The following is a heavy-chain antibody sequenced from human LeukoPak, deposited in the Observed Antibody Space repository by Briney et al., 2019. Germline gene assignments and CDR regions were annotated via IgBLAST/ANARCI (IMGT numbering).Heavy chain of an antibody. V-gene: IGHV1-3*01. CDR2: ISAGNGNT. CDR1: GYTFTSYA. J-gene: IGHJ4*02. Sequence: ASVKVSCKASGYTFTSYAIHWVRQAPGQRLEWMGWISAGNGNTKYSQNFQGRVTFISNTSATTAFMELSSLRSEDAAVYYCARETDWGQGTLVTVSS. CDR3: ARETD.